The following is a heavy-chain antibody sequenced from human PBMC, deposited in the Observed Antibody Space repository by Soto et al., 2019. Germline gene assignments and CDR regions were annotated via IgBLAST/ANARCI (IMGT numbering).Heavy chain of an antibody. J-gene: IGHJ4*02. CDR1: AGSVSSVAYY. CDR3: VRGGSCTNGVCSVFDY. Sequence: SETLSLTCTVSAGSVSSVAYYWSWIRQHPGQGLEWIGYITYSGNTYYNPPLESRVARSADTSKNQFSLKLSSVTAADTAVYFCVRGGSCTNGVCSVFDYWGQGTLVTVSS. D-gene: IGHD2-8*01. CDR2: ITYSGNT. V-gene: IGHV4-31*03.